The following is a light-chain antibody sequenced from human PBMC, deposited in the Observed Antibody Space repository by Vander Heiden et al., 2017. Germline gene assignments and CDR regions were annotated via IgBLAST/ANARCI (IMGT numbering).Light chain of an antibody. CDR1: QSITSY. Sequence: DIQMTQSPSSLLASVGHRVTITCRASQSITSYLNWYQQKPGKAPKLLIYAASSLQSGVPSRFSGSGSGTDFTLTISSLQPEDFATYYCQQSYSTPPTFGQGTKVEIK. CDR2: AAS. V-gene: IGKV1-39*01. J-gene: IGKJ1*01. CDR3: QQSYSTPPT.